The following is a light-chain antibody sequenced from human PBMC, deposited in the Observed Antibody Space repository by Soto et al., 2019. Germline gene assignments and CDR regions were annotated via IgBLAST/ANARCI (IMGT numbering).Light chain of an antibody. J-gene: IGKJ1*01. V-gene: IGKV2-28*01. CDR1: QSLLHSNGYNY. CDR3: VQTLQTPPWT. CDR2: LVS. Sequence: DLVMTQSPLSLPVTPGEPASISCRSSQSLLHSNGYNYLDWYLQKPGQSPQLLMYLVSNRASGVPDRFSGSRSGTDSTLKISRVEVEDVGVYYCVQTLQTPPWTFGQGTKVEIK.